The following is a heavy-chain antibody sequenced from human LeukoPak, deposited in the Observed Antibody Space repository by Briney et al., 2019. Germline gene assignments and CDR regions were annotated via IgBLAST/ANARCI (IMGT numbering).Heavy chain of an antibody. CDR2: ISAYNGNT. J-gene: IGHJ4*02. CDR1: GYTFTSYG. CDR3: ARVGASRLGMPFDY. V-gene: IGHV1-18*01. D-gene: IGHD1-26*01. Sequence: ASVRDSCKASGYTFTSYGISWVRQAPGQGLEWMGWISAYNGNTNYAQKLQGRVTMTTDTSTSTAYMELRSLRSDDTAVYYCARVGASRLGMPFDYLRRATQVTVSS.